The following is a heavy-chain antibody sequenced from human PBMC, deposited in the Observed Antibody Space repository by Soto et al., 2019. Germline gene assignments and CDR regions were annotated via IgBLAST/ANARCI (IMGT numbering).Heavy chain of an antibody. Sequence: GGSLRLSCAASGFTFSGSAMHWVRQASGKGLEWVGRIRSKANSYATAYAASVKGRFTISRDDSKNTAYLQMNSLKTEDTAVYYCTRDYGGNSEVYYYYGMDVWGQGTTVSVSS. CDR3: TRDYGGNSEVYYYYGMDV. J-gene: IGHJ6*02. D-gene: IGHD4-17*01. V-gene: IGHV3-73*01. CDR1: GFTFSGSA. CDR2: IRSKANSYAT.